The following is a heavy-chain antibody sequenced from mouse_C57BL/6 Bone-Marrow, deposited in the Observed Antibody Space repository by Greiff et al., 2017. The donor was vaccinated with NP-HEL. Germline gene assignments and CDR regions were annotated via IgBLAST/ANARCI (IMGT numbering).Heavy chain of an antibody. J-gene: IGHJ1*03. CDR2: IDPETGGT. CDR1: GYTFTDYE. D-gene: IGHD2-3*01. CDR3: TRINDGYYGYFDV. Sequence: VQGVESGAELVRPGASVTLSCKASGYTFTDYEMHWVKQTPVHGLEWIGAIDPETGGTAYNQKFKGKAILTADKSSSTAYMELRSLTSEDSAVYYCTRINDGYYGYFDVWGTGTTVTVSS. V-gene: IGHV1-15*01.